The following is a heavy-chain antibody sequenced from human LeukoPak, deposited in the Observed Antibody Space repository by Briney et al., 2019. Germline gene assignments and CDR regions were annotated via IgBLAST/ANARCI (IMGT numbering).Heavy chain of an antibody. CDR1: GGTFSSYA. D-gene: IGHD3-22*01. J-gene: IGHJ6*02. CDR2: MNPNSGNT. Sequence: ASVKVSCKASGGTFSSYAINWVRQATGQGLEWMGWMNPNSGNTGYAQKFQGRVTMTRNTSISTAYMELSSLRSEDTAVYYCAREVVSLYYYYGMDVWGQGTTVTVSS. V-gene: IGHV1-8*02. CDR3: AREVVSLYYYYGMDV.